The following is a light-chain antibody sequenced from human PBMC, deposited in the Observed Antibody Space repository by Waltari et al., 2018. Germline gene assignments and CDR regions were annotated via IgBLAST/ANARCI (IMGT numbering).Light chain of an antibody. CDR2: AAS. CDR1: QGIRGL. J-gene: IGKJ4*01. Sequence: AIRITQSPSSLSASTGDRVTITCRASQGIRGLLACYQQKPGKAPKLLIYAASTLQSGVPSRFSGSGSGTDFTLTISCLQSEDFATYYCQQYYSYPLTFGGGTK. V-gene: IGKV1-8*01. CDR3: QQYYSYPLT.